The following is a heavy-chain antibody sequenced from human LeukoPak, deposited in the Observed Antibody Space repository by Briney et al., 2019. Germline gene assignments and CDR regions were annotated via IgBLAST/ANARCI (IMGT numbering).Heavy chain of an antibody. J-gene: IGHJ4*02. V-gene: IGHV3-48*03. CDR3: AGQLSSGWYRGGYYFDY. D-gene: IGHD6-19*01. CDR1: GFTFSSYE. CDR2: ISSSGSTI. Sequence: GGSLRLSCAASGFTFSSYEMNWVRQAPGKGLEWVSYISSSGSTIYYADSVKGRFTISRDNAKNSLYLQMNSLRAEDTAVYYCAGQLSSGWYRGGYYFDYWGQGTLVTVSS.